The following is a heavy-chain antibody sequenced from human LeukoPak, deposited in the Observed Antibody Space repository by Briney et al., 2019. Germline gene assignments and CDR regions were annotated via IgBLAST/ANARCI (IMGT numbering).Heavy chain of an antibody. CDR1: GFTFSDYY. V-gene: IGHV3-11*01. Sequence: PGGSLRLSCAASGFTFSDYYMSWIRQAPGKGLEWVSYISSSGSTIYYADSVKGRFTISRDNVKNSLYLQMNSLRAEDTAVYYCASYVDTAMAIDYWGQGTLVTVSS. J-gene: IGHJ4*02. CDR3: ASYVDTAMAIDY. D-gene: IGHD5-18*01. CDR2: ISSSGSTI.